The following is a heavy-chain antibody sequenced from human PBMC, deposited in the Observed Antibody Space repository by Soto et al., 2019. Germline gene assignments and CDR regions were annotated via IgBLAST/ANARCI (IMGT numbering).Heavy chain of an antibody. CDR2: ISEDGSKK. Sequence: AGGSLRLSCAASGFTFSSYAMSWVRQAPGKGLEWVSNISEDGSKKYYADSVKGRFTISRDNAKNTLYLQMNSLRAEDTAVYYCARIDSSGWIGPVCHYMDVWGKGTTVTVSS. J-gene: IGHJ6*03. CDR3: ARIDSSGWIGPVCHYMDV. D-gene: IGHD6-19*01. V-gene: IGHV3-7*01. CDR1: GFTFSSYA.